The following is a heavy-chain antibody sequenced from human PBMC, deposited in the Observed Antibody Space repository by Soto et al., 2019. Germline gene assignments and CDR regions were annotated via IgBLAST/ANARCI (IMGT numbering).Heavy chain of an antibody. CDR2: INHSGST. D-gene: IGHD6-19*01. CDR1: Y. J-gene: IGHJ4*02. CDR3: ARGMSGDASGWFPAWDY. V-gene: IGHV4-34*01. Sequence: YWIGWVRQPPGKGLEWIGEINHSGSTNYNPSLKSRVTISVDTSKNQFSLKLSSVTAADTAVYYCARGMSGDASGWFPAWDYWGQGTLVTVSS.